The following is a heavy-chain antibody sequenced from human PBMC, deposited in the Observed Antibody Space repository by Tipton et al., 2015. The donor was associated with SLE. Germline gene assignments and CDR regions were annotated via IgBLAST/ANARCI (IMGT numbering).Heavy chain of an antibody. J-gene: IGHJ6*02. Sequence: TLSLTCTVSDGSISSYYWSWIRQPPGKGLEWIGYINYSGSTNYSPSLKSRVTISVDTSKNQFSLKLSSVTAADTAVYYCASGEVVIVPGTTRYYYYHAMDVWGQGTTVTVSS. V-gene: IGHV4-59*01. CDR2: INYSGST. CDR1: DGSISSYY. D-gene: IGHD2/OR15-2a*01. CDR3: ASGEVVIVPGTTRYYYYHAMDV.